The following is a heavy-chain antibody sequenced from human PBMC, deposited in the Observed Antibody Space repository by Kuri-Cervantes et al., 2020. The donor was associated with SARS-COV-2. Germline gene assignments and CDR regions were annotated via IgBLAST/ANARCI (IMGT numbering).Heavy chain of an antibody. CDR1: GGTFSSYA. J-gene: IGHJ6*02. Sequence: SVKVSCKASGGTFSSYAISWVRQAPGQGLEWMGGIIPIFGTANYAQMFQGRVTITADESTSTAYMELSSLRSEDTAVDYCARDYYDSSGYYQGLYYYYGMDVWGQGNTVTVSS. CDR2: IIPIFGTA. V-gene: IGHV1-69*13. CDR3: ARDYYDSSGYYQGLYYYYGMDV. D-gene: IGHD3-22*01.